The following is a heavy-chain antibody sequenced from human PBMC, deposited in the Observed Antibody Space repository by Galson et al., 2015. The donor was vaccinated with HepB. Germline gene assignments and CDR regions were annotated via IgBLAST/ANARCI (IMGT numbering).Heavy chain of an antibody. CDR1: GFTFSSYS. V-gene: IGHV3-48*04. CDR2: ISSSSSTI. CDR3: ARGRAKGERNFDY. Sequence: SLRLSCAASGFTFSSYSMNWVRQAPGKGLEWVSYISSSSSTIYYADSVKGRFTISRDNAKNSLYLQMNSLRAEDTAVYYCARGRAKGERNFDYWGQGTLVTVSS. J-gene: IGHJ4*02. D-gene: IGHD4/OR15-4a*01.